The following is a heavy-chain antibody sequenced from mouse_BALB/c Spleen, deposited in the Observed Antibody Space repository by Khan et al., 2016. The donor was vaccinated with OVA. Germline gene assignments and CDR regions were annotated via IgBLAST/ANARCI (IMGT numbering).Heavy chain of an antibody. CDR2: ISSGGGST. Sequence: EVELVESGGGLVKPGGSLKLSCAASGFAFSSYDMSWVRQTPEKRLEWVAYISSGGGSTYYTDTVKGRFTISRDNAKNILYLQMGSLKSEDTAMYYCARHSGTGFAYWGQGTLVTVSA. V-gene: IGHV5-12-1*01. CDR1: GFAFSSYD. J-gene: IGHJ3*01. CDR3: ARHSGTGFAY. D-gene: IGHD3-3*01.